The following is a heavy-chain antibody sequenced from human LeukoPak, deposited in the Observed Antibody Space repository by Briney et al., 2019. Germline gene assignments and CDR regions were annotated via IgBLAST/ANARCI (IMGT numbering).Heavy chain of an antibody. Sequence: GGSLRLSCAASGFTFSSYAMHWVRQAPGKGLEYVSAISSNGGSTYYANSVKGRFTISRDNSKNTLYLQMGSLRAEDMAVYYCASGRGSSPDYWGQGTLVTVSS. J-gene: IGHJ4*02. CDR2: ISSNGGST. CDR1: GFTFSSYA. V-gene: IGHV3-64*01. CDR3: ASGRGSSPDY. D-gene: IGHD6-13*01.